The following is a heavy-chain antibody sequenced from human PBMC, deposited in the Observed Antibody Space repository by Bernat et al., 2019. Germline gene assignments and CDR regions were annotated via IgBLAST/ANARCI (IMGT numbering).Heavy chain of an antibody. D-gene: IGHD3-10*01. CDR3: TTLDYYGSGSYLFFGSYYYYGMDV. CDR2: MKSKTDGGTT. V-gene: IGHV3-15*01. J-gene: IGHJ6*01. Sequence: EVQLVESGGGLVKPGGSLRLSCAASGFTFSNAWMSWVRQAPGKGLEWVGRMKSKTDGGTTDYAAPVKGRFTISRDDSKNTLYLQMNSLKTEDTAVYYCTTLDYYGSGSYLFFGSYYYYGMDVFVQGTTVPVSS. CDR1: GFTFSNAW.